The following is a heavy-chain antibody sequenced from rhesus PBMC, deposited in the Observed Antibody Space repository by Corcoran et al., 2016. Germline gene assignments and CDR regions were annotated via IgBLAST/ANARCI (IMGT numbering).Heavy chain of an antibody. CDR1: GFTFSSYA. CDR3: AKTSSGWYLESFDY. CDR2: INSGGDSK. D-gene: IGHD6-31*01. V-gene: IGHV3-103*01. J-gene: IGHJ4*01. Sequence: EVQLVETGGGLVQPGGSLRLSCAASGFTFSSYAMQWVRQAPGKGLEWISAINSGGDSKKYADSGKGRFTISRDHSKNTLSLQMNSLRAEDTAVYYCAKTSSGWYLESFDYWGQGVLVTVSS.